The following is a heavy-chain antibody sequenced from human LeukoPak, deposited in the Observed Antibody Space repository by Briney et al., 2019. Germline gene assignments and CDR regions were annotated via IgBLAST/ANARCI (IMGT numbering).Heavy chain of an antibody. D-gene: IGHD7-27*01. Sequence: PSETLSLTCAVSGYSISSGYYWGWIRQPPGKGLEWIGSMYLSGSTYYNPSLKSRATISVDTSKHQSSLKLSSATAAATVGYCRVRGELGDFDNWGQGILVIFS. J-gene: IGHJ4*02. V-gene: IGHV4-38-2*01. CDR3: VRGELGDFDN. CDR2: MYLSGST. CDR1: GYSISSGYY.